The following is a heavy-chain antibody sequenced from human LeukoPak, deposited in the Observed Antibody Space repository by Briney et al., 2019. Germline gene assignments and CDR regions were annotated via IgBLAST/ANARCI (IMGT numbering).Heavy chain of an antibody. CDR3: ARDLSGVAGYTYGRGIDY. CDR2: IKKDGSEK. D-gene: IGHD5-18*01. J-gene: IGHJ4*02. CDR1: GFTFNSYT. V-gene: IGHV3-7*01. Sequence: GGSLRLSCAASGFTFNSYTMSWVRQAPGKGLEWVANIKKDGSEKYYVDSVKGRFTISRDNAKTSLYLQMNSLRAEDTAVYYCARDLSGVAGYTYGRGIDYWGQGTLVTVSS.